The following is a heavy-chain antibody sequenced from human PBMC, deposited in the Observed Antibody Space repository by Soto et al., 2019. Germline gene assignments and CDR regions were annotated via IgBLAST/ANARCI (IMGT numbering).Heavy chain of an antibody. CDR3: ARDSSGYYWCDP. D-gene: IGHD3-22*01. CDR1: GFSISSGYF. Sequence: SETLSLTCAVSGFSISSGYFWGWIRQPPGQGPEWLGSIYHSGTTYYNPSVKGRVTISVDTSKNQFSLKMSSVTAADTAVYYCARDSSGYYWCDPWGQGTLVTVSS. CDR2: IYHSGTT. V-gene: IGHV4-38-2*02. J-gene: IGHJ5*02.